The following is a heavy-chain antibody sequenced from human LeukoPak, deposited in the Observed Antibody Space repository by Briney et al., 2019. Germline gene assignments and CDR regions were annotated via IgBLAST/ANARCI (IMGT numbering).Heavy chain of an antibody. V-gene: IGHV1-2*02. D-gene: IGHD6-19*01. CDR3: ARADSVTTAVAGLSCFDY. CDR1: GYTFNGYY. J-gene: IGHJ4*02. CDR2: INPNSGGT. Sequence: ASVKVSCKASGYTFNGYYMHWVRQAPGQGLEWMGWINPNSGGTNYAQRFQGRVTMTRDTSISTVYMELSSLRSDDTAVYYCARADSVTTAVAGLSCFDYWGQGTLVTVSS.